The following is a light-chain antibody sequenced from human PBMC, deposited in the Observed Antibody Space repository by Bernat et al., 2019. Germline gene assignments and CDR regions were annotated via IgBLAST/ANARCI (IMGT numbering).Light chain of an antibody. Sequence: DIVMTQSPDSLAVSLGERATINCKSSQSVLYSSNNKNFLAWYQQKQGQPPKLLISWASTRESGVPDRFSGSGSGTDFTLIISSLQAEDVAVYYCQQYYTTPITFGGGTKVEIK. J-gene: IGKJ4*01. V-gene: IGKV4-1*01. CDR2: WAS. CDR3: QQYYTTPIT. CDR1: QSVLYSSNNKNF.